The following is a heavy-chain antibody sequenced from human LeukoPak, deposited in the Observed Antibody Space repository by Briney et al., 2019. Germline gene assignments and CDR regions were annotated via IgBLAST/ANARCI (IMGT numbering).Heavy chain of an antibody. Sequence: SETLSLTCSVSGGPISSSNYYWGWVRQPPGKGLEWIATIYYSGSTHYSPSLKSRVTISVDTSKNQFSLKLSSMTAADTAVYYCARQSIAAAGTYYFDYWGQGNLVTVSS. V-gene: IGHV4-39*01. J-gene: IGHJ4*02. D-gene: IGHD6-13*01. CDR1: GGPISSSNYY. CDR3: ARQSIAAAGTYYFDY. CDR2: IYYSGST.